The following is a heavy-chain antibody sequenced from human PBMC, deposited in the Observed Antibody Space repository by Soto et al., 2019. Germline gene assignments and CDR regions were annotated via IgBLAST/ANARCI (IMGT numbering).Heavy chain of an antibody. CDR1: GFTFSSYA. Sequence: PXVSLRLSFAASGFTFSSYAMHWVRQAPGKGLEWVAVISYDGSNKYYADSVKGRFTISRDNSKNTLYLQMNSLRAEGTAVYYCARDKFRRGMQPYNWFDPWGQGTLVTVSS. D-gene: IGHD3-16*01. CDR3: ARDKFRRGMQPYNWFDP. CDR2: ISYDGSNK. V-gene: IGHV3-30-3*01. J-gene: IGHJ5*02.